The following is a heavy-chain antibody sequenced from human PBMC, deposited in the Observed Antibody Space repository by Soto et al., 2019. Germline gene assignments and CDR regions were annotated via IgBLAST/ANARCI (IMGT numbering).Heavy chain of an antibody. J-gene: IGHJ4*02. CDR2: ISYDGSNK. Sequence: GGSLRLSCAASGFTFSSYGMHWVRQAPGKGLEWVAVISYDGSNKYYADSVKGRFTISRDNSKNTLYLQMNSLRAEDTAVYYCAKDRYSSGYSLEYYFDYWGQGTLVTVSS. CDR3: AKDRYSSGYSLEYYFDY. V-gene: IGHV3-30*18. D-gene: IGHD3-22*01. CDR1: GFTFSSYG.